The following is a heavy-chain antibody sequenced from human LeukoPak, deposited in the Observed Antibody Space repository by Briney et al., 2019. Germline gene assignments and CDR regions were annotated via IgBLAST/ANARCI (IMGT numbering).Heavy chain of an antibody. V-gene: IGHV1-69*05. CDR2: IIPIFGTA. Sequence: SVKVSCKASGGTFSSYAISWVRQAPGQGLEWMGRIIPIFGTANYAQKFQGRVTITTDESTSTAYMELSSLRSEDTAVYYCAKESSSSADWRILVVSYFDYWGQGTLVTVSS. D-gene: IGHD6-13*01. CDR3: AKESSSSADWRILVVSYFDY. J-gene: IGHJ4*02. CDR1: GGTFSSYA.